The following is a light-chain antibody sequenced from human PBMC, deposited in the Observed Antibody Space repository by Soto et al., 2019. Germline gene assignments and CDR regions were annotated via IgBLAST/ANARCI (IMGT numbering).Light chain of an antibody. J-gene: IGKJ4*01. V-gene: IGKV1-8*01. CDR1: QGISSY. Sequence: AIRMTQSPSSFSASTGDRVTITCRASQGISSYLAWYQQKPGKAPKLLIYAASTLQSGVPSRFSGSGSGTDFTLTISCLQSEYCATYSCQQYYSYPLTFGGGTKVEIK. CDR2: AAS. CDR3: QQYYSYPLT.